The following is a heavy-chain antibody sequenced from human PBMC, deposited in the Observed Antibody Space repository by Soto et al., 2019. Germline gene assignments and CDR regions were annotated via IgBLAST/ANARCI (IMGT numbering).Heavy chain of an antibody. Sequence: SETLSLTCAVSGVSISSGNWWTWVRQSPQRGLEYIGEIFHDGTANYYQSFERRVAISVDTSKNQFSLKLTSVTAADTAIYFCARLVYDTRLNYMYFDFWGKGTLVTVSS. CDR2: IFHDGTA. CDR1: GVSISSGNW. J-gene: IGHJ4*02. CDR3: ARLVYDTRLNYMYFDF. V-gene: IGHV4-4*02. D-gene: IGHD3-10*01.